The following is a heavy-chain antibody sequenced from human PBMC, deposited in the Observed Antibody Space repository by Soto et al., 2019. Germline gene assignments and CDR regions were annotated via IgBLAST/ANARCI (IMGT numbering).Heavy chain of an antibody. CDR2: INPSGGST. J-gene: IGHJ4*02. V-gene: IGHV1-46*01. Sequence: QVQLVQSGAEVKKPGAPVKVSCEASGYTFTNYYIHWVRQAPGQGLEWMAVINPSGGSTRYAQKFQGRVTMTRDTSTSTVYMELSSLRSEDTAVYYCAKTYGFLGGYYFDYWGQGTLVTVSS. CDR3: AKTYGFLGGYYFDY. D-gene: IGHD3-16*01. CDR1: GYTFTNYY.